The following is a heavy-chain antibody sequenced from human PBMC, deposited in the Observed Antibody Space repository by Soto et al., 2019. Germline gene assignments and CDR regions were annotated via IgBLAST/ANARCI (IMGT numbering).Heavy chain of an antibody. CDR2: ISAYNGNT. J-gene: IGHJ5*02. D-gene: IGHD5-12*01. CDR1: GYTFTSYG. Sequence: QVQLVQSGAEVKKPGASVKVSCKASGYTFTSYGISWVRQAPGQGLEWMGWISAYNGNTNYAQKLQGRVTMTTDTSTSTAYMELRSLRSDETAVYYCARVPSMIMVANNWFDPWGQGTLVTVSS. CDR3: ARVPSMIMVANNWFDP. V-gene: IGHV1-18*01.